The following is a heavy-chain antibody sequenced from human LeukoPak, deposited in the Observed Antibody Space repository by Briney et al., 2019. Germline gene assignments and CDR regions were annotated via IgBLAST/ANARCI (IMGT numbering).Heavy chain of an antibody. J-gene: IGHJ4*02. V-gene: IGHV3-20*01. CDR3: ARDGMFDSSGYQAHDY. D-gene: IGHD3-22*01. CDR2: ISRDGGGT. CDR1: GFTVDDYG. Sequence: PGGSLRLSCEVSGFTVDDYGMSWVRQTPGKGLEWVSAISRDGGGTIYADSVKGRFTISRDNARNSLYLQMNSLRAEDTAFYRCARDGMFDSSGYQAHDYWGQGTLVTVSS.